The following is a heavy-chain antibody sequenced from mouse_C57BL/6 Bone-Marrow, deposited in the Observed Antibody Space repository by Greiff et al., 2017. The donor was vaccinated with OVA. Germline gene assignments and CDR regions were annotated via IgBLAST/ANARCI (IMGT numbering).Heavy chain of an antibody. CDR1: GYTFTSYW. D-gene: IGHD2-4*01. CDR3: ARLCYDYDGYFDY. J-gene: IGHJ2*01. Sequence: VQLQQSGAELAKPGASVKLSCKASGYTFTSYWMHWVKQRPGQGLEWIGYINPSSGYTKYNQKFKDKATLTADKSSSTAYMQLSSLTYEDSAVYYCARLCYDYDGYFDYWGQGTTLTVSS. CDR2: INPSSGYT. V-gene: IGHV1-7*01.